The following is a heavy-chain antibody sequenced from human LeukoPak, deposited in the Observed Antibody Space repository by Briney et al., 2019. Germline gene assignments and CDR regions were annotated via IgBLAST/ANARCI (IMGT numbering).Heavy chain of an antibody. CDR2: ISNDGSQE. V-gene: IGHV3-30*01. Sequence: GGSLRLSCVASGFTFSSYALFWVRQAPGKGLEWLAVISNDGSQEYYADSLRGRFSIARDNSKNTLFLDMNSLTGEDTAVYYCAREAEIRSNFYYMDVWGQGTTVTVSS. D-gene: IGHD2-2*01. J-gene: IGHJ6*03. CDR3: AREAEIRSNFYYMDV. CDR1: GFTFSSYA.